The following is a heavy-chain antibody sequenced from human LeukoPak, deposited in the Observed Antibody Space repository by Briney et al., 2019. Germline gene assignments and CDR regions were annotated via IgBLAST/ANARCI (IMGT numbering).Heavy chain of an antibody. V-gene: IGHV4-59*01. Sequence: SETLSLTCTVSGGSISSYYWSWIRQPPGKGLEWIGYIYYSGSTNYNPSLKSRVTISVDTSKNQFSLKLSSVTAADTAVYYCARGPIAAAGTEWFDPWGQGTLATVSS. CDR2: IYYSGST. J-gene: IGHJ5*02. CDR3: ARGPIAAAGTEWFDP. D-gene: IGHD6-13*01. CDR1: GGSISSYY.